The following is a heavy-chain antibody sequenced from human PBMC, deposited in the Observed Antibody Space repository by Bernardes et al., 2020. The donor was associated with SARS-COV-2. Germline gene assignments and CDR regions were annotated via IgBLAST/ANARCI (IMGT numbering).Heavy chain of an antibody. CDR1: GFTFSGCW. CDR3: ARGSGRRYILTGYSQGYYFDA. J-gene: IGHJ4*02. D-gene: IGHD3-9*01. CDR2: IRQDGSVK. V-gene: IGHV3-7*02. Sequence: GGSLRLSCVASGFTFSGCWMTWVRQAPGKGLEWVANIRQDGSVKYYVDSVKGRFTISRDNPKNSLYLQMNSLRAEDTAVYYCARGSGRRYILTGYSQGYYFDAWGQGTLVTVSS.